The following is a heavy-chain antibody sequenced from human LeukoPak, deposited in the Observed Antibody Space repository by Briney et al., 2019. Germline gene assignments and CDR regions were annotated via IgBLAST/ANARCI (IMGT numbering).Heavy chain of an antibody. D-gene: IGHD3-3*01. CDR2: ISAYNGNT. CDR1: GYTFTSYG. V-gene: IGHV1-18*01. CDR3: ARRNYDFWSGYYSRAGDYFDY. J-gene: IGHJ4*02. Sequence: ASVKVSCKASGYTFTSYGISWVRQAPGQGLEWMGWISAYNGNTNYAQKLQGRVTMTTDTSTSTAYMELRSLRSDDTAVYYCARRNYDFWSGYYSRAGDYFDYWGQGTLVTVSS.